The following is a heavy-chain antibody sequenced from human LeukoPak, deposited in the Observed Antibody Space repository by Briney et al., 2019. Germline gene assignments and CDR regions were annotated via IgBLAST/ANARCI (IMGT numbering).Heavy chain of an antibody. CDR2: VNPNSGGT. CDR1: GYTFTDYY. D-gene: IGHD3-22*01. Sequence: ASVKVSCKASGYTFTDYYMHWVRQAPGQGLEWMGWVNPNSGGTNYAQNFQGRVTMTRDTSISTAYMELSRLRSDDTAVYYCARDSSYYDSSADNRFVPWGQGTLVTVSS. J-gene: IGHJ5*02. V-gene: IGHV1-2*02. CDR3: ARDSSYYDSSADNRFVP.